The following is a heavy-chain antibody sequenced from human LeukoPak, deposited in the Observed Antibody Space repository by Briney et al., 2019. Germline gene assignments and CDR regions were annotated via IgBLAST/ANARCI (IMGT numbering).Heavy chain of an antibody. CDR2: ISSSSSTI. V-gene: IGHV3-48*01. Sequence: GGSLRLSCAASGFTFSSYSMNWVRQAPGKGLEWVSYISSSSSTIYYADSVKGRFTISRDNAKNSLYLQMNSLRAEDTAVYYCARDTGEVVTAATDYWGQGTLVTVSS. J-gene: IGHJ4*02. CDR1: GFTFSSYS. D-gene: IGHD2-2*01. CDR3: ARDTGEVVTAATDY.